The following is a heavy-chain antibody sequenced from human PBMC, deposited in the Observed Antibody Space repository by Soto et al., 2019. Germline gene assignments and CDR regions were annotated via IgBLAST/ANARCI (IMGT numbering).Heavy chain of an antibody. V-gene: IGHV4-34*01. CDR2: INHSGST. CDR1: GGSFSGYY. J-gene: IGHJ4*02. Sequence: SETLSLTCAVYGGSFSGYYWSWIRQPPGKGLEWIGEINHSGSTNYNPSLKSRVTISVGTSKNQFSLKLSSVTAADTAVYYCARATYYYGSGSTSWGQGTLVTVSS. D-gene: IGHD3-10*01. CDR3: ARATYYYGSGSTS.